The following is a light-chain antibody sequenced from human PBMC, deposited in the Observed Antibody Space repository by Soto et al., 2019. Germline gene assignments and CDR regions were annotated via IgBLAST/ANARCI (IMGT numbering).Light chain of an antibody. CDR3: CSYAGGRTYV. V-gene: IGLV2-23*01. CDR2: EGT. Sequence: QSALTQPASVSASPGQSITISCTGASSDVATYNLVSWYQQHPGKAPKLMIYEGTKRPSGVSNRFSGSKSGNTASLTISGLQAEDEADYYCCSYAGGRTYVFGTGTKVTVL. J-gene: IGLJ1*01. CDR1: SSDVATYNL.